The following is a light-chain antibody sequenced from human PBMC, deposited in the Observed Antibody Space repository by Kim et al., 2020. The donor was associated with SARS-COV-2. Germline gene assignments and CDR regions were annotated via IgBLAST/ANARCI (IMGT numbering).Light chain of an antibody. J-gene: IGKJ1*01. Sequence: LSPGERATLSCRASQSISSLLGWYQQKPGQAPRLLIYDASNRATGIPARFSGSGSGTDFTLTISSLEPEDFAVYYCQHRRNWPWTFGQGTKVEIK. CDR3: QHRRNWPWT. CDR1: QSISSL. V-gene: IGKV3-11*01. CDR2: DAS.